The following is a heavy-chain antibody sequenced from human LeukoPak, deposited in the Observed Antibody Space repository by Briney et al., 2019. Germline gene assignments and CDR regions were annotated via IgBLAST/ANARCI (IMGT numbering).Heavy chain of an antibody. D-gene: IGHD5-18*01. Sequence: PGGSLRLSCAASGFTFSSYAMSWVRQAPGKGLEWVSAISGSGGSTYYADSVKGRFTISRDNSKNTLYLQMNSLRAEDMAVYYCAKSVAAMGKFDYWGQGTLVTVSS. CDR1: GFTFSSYA. CDR2: ISGSGGST. J-gene: IGHJ4*02. V-gene: IGHV3-23*01. CDR3: AKSVAAMGKFDY.